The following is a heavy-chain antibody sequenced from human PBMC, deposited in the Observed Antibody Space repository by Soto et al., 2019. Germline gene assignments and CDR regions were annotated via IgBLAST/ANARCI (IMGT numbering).Heavy chain of an antibody. D-gene: IGHD6-6*01. Sequence: ASVKVSCKASGYTFTSYYMHWVRQAPGQGLEWMGIINPSGGSTSYAQKFQGRVTMTRDTSTSTVYMELSSLRSEDTAVYYCAVGIAARQLYYYGMDVWGQGTTVTV. CDR1: GYTFTSYY. J-gene: IGHJ6*02. CDR3: AVGIAARQLYYYGMDV. CDR2: INPSGGST. V-gene: IGHV1-46*01.